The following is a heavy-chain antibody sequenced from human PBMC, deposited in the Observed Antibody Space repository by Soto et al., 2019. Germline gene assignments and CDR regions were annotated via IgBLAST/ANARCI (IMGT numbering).Heavy chain of an antibody. D-gene: IGHD6-13*01. CDR1: GGSISSSSYY. J-gene: IGHJ6*02. V-gene: IGHV4-39*01. CDR3: ARRAAAGLNSSYYYGMDV. Sequence: PSETLSLTCTVSGGSISSSSYYWGWIRQPPGKGLEWIGSIYYSGSTYYNPSLKSRVTISVDTSKNQFSLKLSSVTAADTAVYYCARRAAAGLNSSYYYGMDVWGQGTTVTGSS. CDR2: IYYSGST.